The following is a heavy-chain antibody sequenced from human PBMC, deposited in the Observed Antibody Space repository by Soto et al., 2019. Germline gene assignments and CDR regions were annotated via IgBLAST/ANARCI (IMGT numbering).Heavy chain of an antibody. V-gene: IGHV1-18*01. CDR3: ARVRLDITVTTVDY. J-gene: IGHJ4*02. CDR1: GYTFTSYG. CDR2: ISAYNGNT. D-gene: IGHD4-4*01. Sequence: ASVKVSCKASGYTFTSYGISWVRQAPGQGLERMGWISAYNGNTNYAQKLQGRVTMTTDTSTSTAYMELRSLRSDDTAVYYCARVRLDITVTTVDYWGQGTLVTVSS.